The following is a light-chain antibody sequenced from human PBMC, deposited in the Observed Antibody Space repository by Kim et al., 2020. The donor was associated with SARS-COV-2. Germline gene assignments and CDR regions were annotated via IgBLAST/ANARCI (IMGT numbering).Light chain of an antibody. CDR2: EAS. CDR3: QQTHSFPLT. Sequence: SASVGDRVTITCRSSQDISSWLGWYQQKPGKAPKVLIYEASNLQSGVPSRFSGSGSGTDFTLSINSLQPEDFATYYCQQTHSFPLTFGGVTKLEI. V-gene: IGKV1D-12*01. CDR1: QDISSW. J-gene: IGKJ4*01.